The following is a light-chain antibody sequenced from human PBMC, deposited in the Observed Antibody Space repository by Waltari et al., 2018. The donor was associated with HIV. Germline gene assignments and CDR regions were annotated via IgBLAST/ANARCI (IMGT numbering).Light chain of an antibody. CDR3: QTWDTGIL. Sequence: QLVLTQSPSASASLGASVKLTCTLSSGHSSYAIAWHQQQPEKGPRYLMKLNSDGSHSKGDGLPDRFSGSSSGAERYLTISSLQSEDEADYYCQTWDTGILFGGGTKLTVL. V-gene: IGLV4-69*01. J-gene: IGLJ2*01. CDR2: LNSDGSH. CDR1: SGHSSYA.